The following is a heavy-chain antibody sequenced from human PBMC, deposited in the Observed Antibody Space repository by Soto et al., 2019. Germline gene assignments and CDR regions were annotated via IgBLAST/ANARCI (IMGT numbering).Heavy chain of an antibody. Sequence: EVQLVESGGGLIQPGGSLRLSCAASGFTFSTSEMYWVRQAPWKGLEWVSYIHPSGQPIFYADSVKGRFTISRDNAKNSLYLQMSSLRAEDWAVYYCARRASRWGQGTMVTVSS. J-gene: IGHJ3*01. D-gene: IGHD1-26*01. V-gene: IGHV3-48*03. CDR2: IHPSGQPI. CDR3: ARRASR. CDR1: GFTFSTSE.